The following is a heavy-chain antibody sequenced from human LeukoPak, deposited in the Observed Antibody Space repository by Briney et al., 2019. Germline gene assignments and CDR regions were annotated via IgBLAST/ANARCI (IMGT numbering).Heavy chain of an antibody. J-gene: IGHJ4*02. V-gene: IGHV4-39*01. CDR3: ARLADCSSTSCYDH. CDR2: IYYSGST. Sequence: PSETLSLTWTVSGGSISSSIYYWGWIRQPPGKGLEWIGSIYYSGSTYYNPYLKSRVIISVDTSKNQFSLKLKSVTAADMAVYYCARLADCSSTSCYDHWGQGTLVTVSS. D-gene: IGHD2-2*01. CDR1: GGSISSSIYY.